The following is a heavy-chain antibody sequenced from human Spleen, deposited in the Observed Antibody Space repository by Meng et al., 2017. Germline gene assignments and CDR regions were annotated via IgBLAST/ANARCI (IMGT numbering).Heavy chain of an antibody. CDR3: AKGDRIVVVVATYFDY. Sequence: GGSLRLSCTVSGGSISSGSYYWGWIRQAPGKGLEWVSAISGSGTGTYYADSVKGRFTISRDNSKNTLYLQMNSLRAEDTALYYCAKGDRIVVVVATYFDYWGQGTLVTVSS. J-gene: IGHJ4*02. D-gene: IGHD2-15*01. CDR1: GGSISSGSYY. V-gene: IGHV3-23*01. CDR2: ISGSGTGT.